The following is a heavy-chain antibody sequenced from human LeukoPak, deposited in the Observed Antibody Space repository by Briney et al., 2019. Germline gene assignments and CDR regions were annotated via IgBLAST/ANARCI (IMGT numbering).Heavy chain of an antibody. J-gene: IGHJ2*01. Sequence: GGSLRLSCAASGFTFSDYYMSWIRQAPGKGLEWVSYISSSGSTIYYADSVKGRFTISRDNAKNSLYLQMNSLRDEDTAVYYCARDRSSGYYGSFDLWGRGTLVTLSS. CDR2: ISSSGSTI. V-gene: IGHV3-11*04. D-gene: IGHD3-22*01. CDR1: GFTFSDYY. CDR3: ARDRSSGYYGSFDL.